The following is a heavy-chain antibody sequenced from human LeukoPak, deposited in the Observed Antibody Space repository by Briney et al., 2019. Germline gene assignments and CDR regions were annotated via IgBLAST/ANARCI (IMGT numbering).Heavy chain of an antibody. Sequence: SVKLSCKASGCTFSSYAIRWVRQAPGQGLEWMGGIYYIFGTEYYAQKFQGRVTITWDEFTRTAYMEMSSLRSEDTAVYYCARDLVDGREDWGYTERFDYWGQGTLVTVSS. V-gene: IGHV1-69*13. D-gene: IGHD7-27*01. J-gene: IGHJ4*02. CDR2: IYYIFGTE. CDR1: GCTFSSYA. CDR3: ARDLVDGREDWGYTERFDY.